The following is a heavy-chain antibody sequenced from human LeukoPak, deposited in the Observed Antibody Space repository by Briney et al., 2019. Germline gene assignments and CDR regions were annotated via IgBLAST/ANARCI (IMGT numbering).Heavy chain of an antibody. J-gene: IGHJ4*02. V-gene: IGHV6-1*01. Sequence: SQTLSLTCAISGDSVSSNSVTWNWIRQSPSRGLEWLGRTYYRSTWYNDYAVSVRGRITVNPDTSKNQFSLHLNSVTPEDTAVYYCASYDYGDSAIDYWGQGTLVTVSS. D-gene: IGHD4-17*01. CDR2: TYYRSTWYN. CDR1: GDSVSSNSVT. CDR3: ASYDYGDSAIDY.